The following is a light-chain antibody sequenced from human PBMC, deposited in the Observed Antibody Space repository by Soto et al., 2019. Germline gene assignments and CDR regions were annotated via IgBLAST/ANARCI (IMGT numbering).Light chain of an antibody. V-gene: IGLV2-14*01. CDR2: DVS. Sequence: QSVLTQPASVSGSPGQSITISCTGTSSDVGGYNYVSWYQQHPGKAPKFMIYDVSNRPSGVSNRFSGSKSGNTASLTISGFQVEDVVVYYYTSYTTSNTPQIVSGTGTKVPVL. CDR1: SSDVGGYNY. J-gene: IGLJ1*01. CDR3: TSYTTSNTPQIV.